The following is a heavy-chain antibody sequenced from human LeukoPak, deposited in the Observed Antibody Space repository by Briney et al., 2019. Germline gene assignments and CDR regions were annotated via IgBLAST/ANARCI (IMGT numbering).Heavy chain of an antibody. J-gene: IGHJ4*02. D-gene: IGHD6-13*01. V-gene: IGHV1-2*02. CDR2: INPDSGGT. CDR1: GYTFTDSY. Sequence: GASVKVSCKASGYTFTDSYIHWVRQAPGQGLEWMGWINPDSGGTNYAQKFQGRVTMTRDTSITTVYMELSRLRSDDTAEYYCARVKYRAAGDKQYWGRGTLVTVSS. CDR3: ARVKYRAAGDKQY.